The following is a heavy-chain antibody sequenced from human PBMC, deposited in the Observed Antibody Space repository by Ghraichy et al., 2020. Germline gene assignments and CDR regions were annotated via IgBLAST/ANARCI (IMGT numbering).Heavy chain of an antibody. Sequence: GGTLRLSCAASGFTFSRYGMHWVRQAPGKGLEWVAVTSYDGSNKIYADSVKGRLTISRDNSKNMLYLQMNSLRAEDTAVYYCAKERDSSGYYSFRGDYYGMDGWGQGTTVTVSS. CDR3: AKERDSSGYYSFRGDYYGMDG. D-gene: IGHD3-22*01. V-gene: IGHV3-30*18. J-gene: IGHJ6*02. CDR2: TSYDGSNK. CDR1: GFTFSRYG.